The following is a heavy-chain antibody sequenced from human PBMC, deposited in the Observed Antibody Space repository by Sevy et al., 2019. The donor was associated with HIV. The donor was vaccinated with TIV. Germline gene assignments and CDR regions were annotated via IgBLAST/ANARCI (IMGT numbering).Heavy chain of an antibody. CDR2: MNPNSGNT. CDR1: GYTFTSYD. Sequence: ASVKVSCKASGYTFTSYDINWVRQATGQGLEWMGWMNPNSGNTGYAQKFQGRVTMTRNTSISTAYMELSSLRSEDTAVYYCARNVPGRPPDAFDIWGQGTMVTVSS. V-gene: IGHV1-8*01. CDR3: ARNVPGRPPDAFDI. J-gene: IGHJ3*02. D-gene: IGHD2-2*01.